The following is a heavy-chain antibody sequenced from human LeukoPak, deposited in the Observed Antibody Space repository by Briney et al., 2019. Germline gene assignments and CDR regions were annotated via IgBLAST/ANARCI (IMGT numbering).Heavy chain of an antibody. V-gene: IGHV4-34*01. CDR2: INHSGST. D-gene: IGHD4-17*01. CDR1: GGSFSGYY. CDR3: ARGVTTFPFDY. Sequence: SETLSLTCAVYGGSFSGYYWSWIRQPPGKGLEWIGEINHSGSTNYNPSLKSRVTISVDTSKNQFSLKLSSVTAADTAVYYCARGVTTFPFDYWGQGTLVTVSS. J-gene: IGHJ4*02.